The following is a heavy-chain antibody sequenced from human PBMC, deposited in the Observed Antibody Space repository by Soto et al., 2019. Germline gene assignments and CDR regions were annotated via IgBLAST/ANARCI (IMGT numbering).Heavy chain of an antibody. Sequence: GASVKVSCKASGGTFSSYAISWVRQAPGQGLEWMGGIIPIFGTANYAQKFQGRVTITADESTSTAYMELSSLRSEDTAVYYCARDRDCSSTSCYPDYWGQGTLVTVSS. D-gene: IGHD2-2*01. V-gene: IGHV1-69*13. J-gene: IGHJ4*02. CDR1: GGTFSSYA. CDR2: IIPIFGTA. CDR3: ARDRDCSSTSCYPDY.